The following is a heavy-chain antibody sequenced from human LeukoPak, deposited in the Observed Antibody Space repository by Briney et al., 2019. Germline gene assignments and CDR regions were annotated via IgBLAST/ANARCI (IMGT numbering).Heavy chain of an antibody. V-gene: IGHV1-69*04. CDR2: IIPILGIA. J-gene: IGHJ4*02. Sequence: GSSVKVPCKPSGGTFSSYAISWVGQPPGQGLNWMGRIIPILGIANYAQKFQGRVTITADKSTSTAYMELSSLRSEDTAVYYCARYPRYCGSGGCMGFDHWGQGTLVTVSS. CDR3: ARYPRYCGSGGCMGFDH. CDR1: GGTFSSYA. D-gene: IGHD2-15*01.